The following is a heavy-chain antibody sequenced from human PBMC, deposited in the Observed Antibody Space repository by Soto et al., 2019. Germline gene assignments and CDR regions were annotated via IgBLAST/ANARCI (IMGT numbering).Heavy chain of an antibody. J-gene: IGHJ4*02. V-gene: IGHV3-33*01. CDR1: GFTFSNYG. Sequence: QVQLVESGGGVVQPGRSLGLSCAASGFTFSNYGMHWFRQAPGKGLEWVAVIYYDGSGKYYADSVKGRFTISRDNSKNTLYLQMNTLRAEDTAVYYCARDIRSTYFDCWGQGTLVTVSS. D-gene: IGHD2-21*01. CDR3: ARDIRSTYFDC. CDR2: IYYDGSGK.